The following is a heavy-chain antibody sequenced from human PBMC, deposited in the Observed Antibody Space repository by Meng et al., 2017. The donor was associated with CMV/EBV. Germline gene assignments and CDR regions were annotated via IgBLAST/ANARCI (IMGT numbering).Heavy chain of an antibody. CDR2: IYTGGST. V-gene: IGHV4-4*07. CDR1: GGSISSYY. CDR3: AREIVVVTYAIDNWFDP. J-gene: IGHJ5*02. D-gene: IGHD2-2*02. Sequence: VQLQESGPEVVKSSETLSLTCTVSGGSISSYYWSWIRQAPGKGLEWIGGIYTGGSTNYNPSLKSRVTMSVDTSKNQFSLKLSSVTAADTAVYYCAREIVVVTYAIDNWFDPWGQGTLVTVSS.